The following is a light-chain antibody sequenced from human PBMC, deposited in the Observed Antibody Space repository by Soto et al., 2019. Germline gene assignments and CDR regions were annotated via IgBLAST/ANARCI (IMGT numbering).Light chain of an antibody. V-gene: IGLV2-14*01. CDR3: SSYTSHKTLVA. CDR1: SSDVGGYNY. CDR2: DVS. J-gene: IGLJ2*01. Sequence: QSALTQPASVSGSPGQSITISCTGTSSDVGGYNYVSWYQQHPGKAPKLIIYDVSNRPSGVSNRFSGSKSGNPASLTISGLQAEDEADYFCSSYTSHKTLVAFGGGTKLTVL.